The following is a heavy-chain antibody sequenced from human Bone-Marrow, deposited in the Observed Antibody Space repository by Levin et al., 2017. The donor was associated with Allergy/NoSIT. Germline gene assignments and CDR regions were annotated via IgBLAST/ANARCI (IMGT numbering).Heavy chain of an antibody. CDR3: TRDLGDGGYDYIWGSYRRENY. CDR1: GFTFGDYA. CDR2: IRSKAYGGTT. Sequence: GGSLRLSCTASGFTFGDYAMSWVRQAPGKGLEWVGFIRSKAYGGTTEYAASVKGRFTISRDDSKSIAYLQMNSLKTEDTAVYYCTRDLGDGGYDYIWGSYRRENYWGQGTLVTVSS. V-gene: IGHV3-49*04. D-gene: IGHD3-16*02. J-gene: IGHJ4*02.